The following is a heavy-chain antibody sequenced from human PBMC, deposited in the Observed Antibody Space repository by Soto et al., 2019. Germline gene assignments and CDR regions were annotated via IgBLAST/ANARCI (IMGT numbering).Heavy chain of an antibody. Sequence: QLQLQESGSGLVKPSQTLSLTCAVSGGSISSGGYAWSWIRQPPGKGREWIGYIYHSGSTYYNPSLKSRVTKSVDRSKNQFSRKLSSVTAADTAVYYWARQSTVRGADDAFDIWGQGTLVTVSS. CDR3: ARQSTVRGADDAFDI. V-gene: IGHV4-30-2*01. J-gene: IGHJ3*02. CDR2: IYHSGST. CDR1: GGSISSGGYA. D-gene: IGHD4-17*01.